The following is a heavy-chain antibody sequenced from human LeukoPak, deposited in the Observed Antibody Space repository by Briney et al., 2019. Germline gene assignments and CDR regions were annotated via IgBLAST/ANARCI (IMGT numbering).Heavy chain of an antibody. CDR2: INRDGSRT. CDR1: GFAFSTYW. D-gene: IGHD2-2*01. V-gene: IGHV3-74*01. Sequence: HPGGSLRLSCAASGFAFSTYWIHWVRQAPGKGLVWVSSINRDGSRTYYADSVKGRFTISRDNAKNTLYLQMNSLRAEDTAMFYCVRDEGSEVPTIRGFDFWGQGTLVTVSS. CDR3: VRDEGSEVPTIRGFDF. J-gene: IGHJ4*02.